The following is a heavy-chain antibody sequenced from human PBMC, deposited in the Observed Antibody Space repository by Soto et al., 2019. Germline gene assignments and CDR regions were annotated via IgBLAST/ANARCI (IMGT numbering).Heavy chain of an antibody. V-gene: IGHV3-21*06. CDR1: GFTFTRYS. Sequence: GGSLRLSGAASGFTFTRYSMNWVRQAPGQGLAWVSSISSTTNYTYYGDSMKGRFTISRDKGKSSLYLERNSLRAEDTAVYYGARESEDLTSNFDYWGQGTLVTVSS. J-gene: IGHJ4*02. CDR3: ARESEDLTSNFDY. CDR2: ISSTTNYT.